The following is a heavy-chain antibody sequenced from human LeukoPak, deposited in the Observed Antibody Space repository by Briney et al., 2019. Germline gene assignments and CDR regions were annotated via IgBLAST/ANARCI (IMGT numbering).Heavy chain of an antibody. CDR3: ARAPPPRGGNWFDP. J-gene: IGHJ5*02. CDR2: INPNSGGT. CDR1: GYSFTGYY. Sequence: ASVKVSCKASGYSFTGYYMHWVRQAPGQGLEWMGCINPNSGGTNYAQKFQGRVTMTRDTSISTAYMELSRLRSDDTAVYYCARAPPPRGGNWFDPWGQGTLVTVSS. V-gene: IGHV1-2*02. D-gene: IGHD3-10*01.